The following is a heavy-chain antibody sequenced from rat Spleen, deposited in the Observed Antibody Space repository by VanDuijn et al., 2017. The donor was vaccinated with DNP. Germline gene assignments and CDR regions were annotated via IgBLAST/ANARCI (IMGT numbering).Heavy chain of an antibody. CDR1: GYSITNNY. D-gene: IGHD1-5*01. Sequence: EVHLQESGPGLVKPSQSLSLTCSVTGYSITNNYWAWFRKFPGNKMKWMGYISYSGSTGYNPSLKSRISITRDTSKNQFFLQLNSVTADDTATYCSSRSSNYNFPRDYFDYWDQGVMVTVSS. V-gene: IGHV3-1*01. CDR2: ISYSGST. CDR3: SRSSNYNFPRDYFDY. J-gene: IGHJ2*01.